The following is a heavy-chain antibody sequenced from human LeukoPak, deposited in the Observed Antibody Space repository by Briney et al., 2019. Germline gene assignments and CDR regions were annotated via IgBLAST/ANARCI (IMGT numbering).Heavy chain of an antibody. V-gene: IGHV1-2*02. CDR2: INPNRDGT. Sequence: ASVNVSCKASGYTFTGYYMDWVRQAPGQGLEGMGWINPNRDGTNYAQKFQGRVTMPEDTSADTAYVELTSLRSEDTAVYFCATDRVYRSSGRSWGFFDYWGQGTLVIVSS. D-gene: IGHD6-19*01. CDR3: ATDRVYRSSGRSWGFFDY. CDR1: GYTFTGYY. J-gene: IGHJ4*02.